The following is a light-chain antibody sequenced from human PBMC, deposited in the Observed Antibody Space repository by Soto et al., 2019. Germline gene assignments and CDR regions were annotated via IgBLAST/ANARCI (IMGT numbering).Light chain of an antibody. CDR2: DAA. J-gene: IGKJ2*01. Sequence: AIQLTQSPSSLSASVGDRVTITCRASQGISSALAWYQEKPGKTPKLLIYDAASLESGVPSRFSGSGSGTDFTLTVSSLQPEDFATYYCQQFNSYPYTFGQGTKLEIK. CDR3: QQFNSYPYT. V-gene: IGKV1-13*02. CDR1: QGISSA.